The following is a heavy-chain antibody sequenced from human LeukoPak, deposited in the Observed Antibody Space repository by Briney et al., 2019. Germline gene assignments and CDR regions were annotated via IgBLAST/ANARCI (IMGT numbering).Heavy chain of an antibody. CDR1: GFTFSSYA. J-gene: IGHJ3*02. CDR2: ISSNGGST. Sequence: GGSLRLSCAASGFTFSSYAMHWVRQAPGKGLEYVSAISSNGGSTYYANSVKGRFTISRDNSKNTLYLQMGSLRAEDMAVYYCAKGGVSPAYSHIFDIWGQGTIVTVSS. CDR3: AKGGVSPAYSHIFDI. V-gene: IGHV3-64*01. D-gene: IGHD3-10*01.